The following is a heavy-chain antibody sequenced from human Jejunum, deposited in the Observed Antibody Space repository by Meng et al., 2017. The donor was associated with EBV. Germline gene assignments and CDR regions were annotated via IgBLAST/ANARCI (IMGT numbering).Heavy chain of an antibody. V-gene: IGHV3-11*04. D-gene: IGHD2-8*01. J-gene: IGHJ4*02. Sequence: QVRWVGSGGGLVQPGGALRLSCAASGFNFSDHYMRWIRQAAGKGLEWVSYADSVKGRFTISRDNAKNTLYLQMNNLRADDTAVYYCARANEVRAFDYWGQGTLVTVSS. CDR1: GFNFSDHY. CDR3: ARANEVRAFDY.